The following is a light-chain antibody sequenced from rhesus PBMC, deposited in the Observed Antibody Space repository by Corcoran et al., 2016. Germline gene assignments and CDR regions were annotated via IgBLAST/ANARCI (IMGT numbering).Light chain of an antibody. J-gene: IGLJ6*01. Sequence: SYDLTQPPSVSAASGQSARITCGGDNIGGKNVHWYQQKPPQAPVLVIYSDTERPSGIPERFSGSNSGNTATLTISGVEAGDEADYYCQVWDNGTNYVDVFGSGTKLTVL. V-gene: IGLV3-25*02. CDR1: NIGGKN. CDR3: QVWDNGTNYVDV. CDR2: SDT.